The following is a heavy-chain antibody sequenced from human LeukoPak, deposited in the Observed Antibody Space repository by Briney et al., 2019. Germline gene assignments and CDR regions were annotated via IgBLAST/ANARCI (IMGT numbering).Heavy chain of an antibody. CDR3: ARDLRRIYGSGARQYSSGWYYFDY. J-gene: IGHJ4*02. CDR2: TYHSGST. Sequence: PSETLSLTCAVSGYSISSGYYWGWIRQPPGKGLEWIGSTYHSGSTYYNPSLKSRVTISVDTFKNQFSLKLSSVTAADTAVYYCARDLRRIYGSGARQYSSGWYYFDYWGQGTLVTVSS. CDR1: GYSISSGYY. D-gene: IGHD6-19*01. V-gene: IGHV4-38-2*02.